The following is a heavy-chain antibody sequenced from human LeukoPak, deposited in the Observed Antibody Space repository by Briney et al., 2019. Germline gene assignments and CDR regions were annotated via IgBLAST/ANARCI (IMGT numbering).Heavy chain of an antibody. CDR1: GVSNIDASYS. CDR2: ISPSGST. Sequence: SQTLSLSCTVSGVSNIDASYSWNWIRQAPGKGLEWIGRISPSGSTHYNPSLTSRPTISLDTSKNHFSLRLKSVSAADTAVYFCARETPDTYTSSWGLYDQYFYMDVWGKGTTVTVSS. CDR3: ARETPDTYTSSWGLYDQYFYMDV. V-gene: IGHV4-61*02. D-gene: IGHD6-13*01. J-gene: IGHJ6*03.